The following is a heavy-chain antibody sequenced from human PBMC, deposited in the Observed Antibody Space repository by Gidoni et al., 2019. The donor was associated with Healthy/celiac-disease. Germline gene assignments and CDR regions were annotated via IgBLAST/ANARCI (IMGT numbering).Heavy chain of an antibody. CDR1: GGSISSSSYY. J-gene: IGHJ5*02. D-gene: IGHD2-21*02. CDR3: ARRRLYCGGDCWSWFDP. CDR2: IYYSGST. Sequence: QLQLQESGPGLVKPSETLSLTCTVSGGSISSSSYYWGWIRQPPGKGLEWSGSIYYSGSTYYNPSLKSRVTISVDTSKNQFSLKLSSVTAADTAVYYCARRRLYCGGDCWSWFDPWGQGTLVTVSS. V-gene: IGHV4-39*01.